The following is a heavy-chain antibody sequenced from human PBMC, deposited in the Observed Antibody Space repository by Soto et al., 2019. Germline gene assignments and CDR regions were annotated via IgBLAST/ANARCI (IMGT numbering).Heavy chain of an antibody. Sequence: ASVKVSCKASGYTFNRYGISWVRQAPGQGLEWMGWIGAYNGNTNYAQKLQGRVTMTTDTSTSPAYMGLRSLRSDDTAVYYCAREGYYGSGSADYWGQGTLVTVSS. CDR1: GYTFNRYG. D-gene: IGHD3-10*01. CDR3: AREGYYGSGSADY. CDR2: IGAYNGNT. J-gene: IGHJ4*02. V-gene: IGHV1-18*01.